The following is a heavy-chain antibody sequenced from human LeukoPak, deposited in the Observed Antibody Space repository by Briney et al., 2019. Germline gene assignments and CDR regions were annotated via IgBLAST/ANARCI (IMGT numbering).Heavy chain of an antibody. Sequence: GRSLRLSCAASGFTFSSYAMHWVRQAPGKELEWVAVISYDESNKYYADSVKGRFTISRDNSKNTLYLQMNSLRAEDTAVYYCARDYYDSSGYSTDAFDIWGQGTMVTVSS. CDR2: ISYDESNK. V-gene: IGHV3-30-3*01. D-gene: IGHD3-22*01. CDR3: ARDYYDSSGYSTDAFDI. CDR1: GFTFSSYA. J-gene: IGHJ3*02.